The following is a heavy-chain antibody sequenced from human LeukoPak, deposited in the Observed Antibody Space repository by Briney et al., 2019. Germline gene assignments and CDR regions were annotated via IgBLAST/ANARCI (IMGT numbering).Heavy chain of an antibody. CDR3: AKAAGNYYYYYMDV. D-gene: IGHD1-14*01. CDR2: ISGSGGST. J-gene: IGHJ6*03. CDR1: GFTFSSDA. Sequence: GGSLRLSCAASGFTFSSDAMSWVRQAPGKGLEWVSAISGSGGSTYYADSVKGRFTISRDNSKNTLYLQMNSLRAEDTAVYYCAKAAGNYYYYYMDVWGKGTTVTVSS. V-gene: IGHV3-23*01.